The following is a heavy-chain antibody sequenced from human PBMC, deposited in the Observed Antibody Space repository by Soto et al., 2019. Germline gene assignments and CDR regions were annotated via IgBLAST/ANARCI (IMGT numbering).Heavy chain of an antibody. CDR1: GGSISSYY. CDR3: ARDSSGIIY. V-gene: IGHV4-59*01. D-gene: IGHD6-19*01. J-gene: IGHJ4*02. CDR2: IYYSGST. Sequence: PSETLSLTCTVSGGSISSYYWSWIRQPPGKGLEWIGYIYYSGSTNHNPSLKSRVTISVDTSKNQFSLKLSSVTAADTAVYYCARDSSGIIYWGQGTLVTVSS.